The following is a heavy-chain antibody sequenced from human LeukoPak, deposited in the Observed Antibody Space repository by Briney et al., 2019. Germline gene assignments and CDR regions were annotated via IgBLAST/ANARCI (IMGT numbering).Heavy chain of an antibody. CDR2: ISYDGSNK. Sequence: PGGSLRLSCAASGFTFSSYAMHWVRQAPGKGLEWVAVISYDGSNKYYADSVKGRFTISRDNSKNTLYLQMNSLRAEDTAVYYCARVGLQLIIDYWGQGTLVTASS. CDR1: GFTFSSYA. CDR3: ARVGLQLIIDY. D-gene: IGHD5-24*01. V-gene: IGHV3-30*04. J-gene: IGHJ4*02.